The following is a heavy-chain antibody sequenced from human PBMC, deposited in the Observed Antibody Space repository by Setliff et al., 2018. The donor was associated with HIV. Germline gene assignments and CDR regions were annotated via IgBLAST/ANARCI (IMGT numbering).Heavy chain of an antibody. CDR1: GGSISSYY. CDR2: IYSSGST. CDR3: ARSRPTVAGFYFDY. V-gene: IGHV4-59*06. J-gene: IGHJ4*02. Sequence: KPSETLSLTCTVSGGSISSYYWSWIRQPPGKGLEWLGHIYSSGSTYYNPSLKSRVTISVDTSKNQFSLKLSSVTAADTAVYYCARSRPTVAGFYFDYWGQGTLVTVSS. D-gene: IGHD4-17*01.